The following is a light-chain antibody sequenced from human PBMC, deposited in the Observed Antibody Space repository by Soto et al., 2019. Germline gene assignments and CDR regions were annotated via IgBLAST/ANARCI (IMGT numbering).Light chain of an antibody. CDR1: SSNVGDNF. V-gene: IGLV1-51*01. CDR2: DNH. CDR3: ATWYGSLSVVV. J-gene: IGLJ3*02. Sequence: QSVLTQPTSVSAAPGQKVTIYCSGNSSNVGDNFVSWYQQPPEAAPKLLIYDNHKRPSGIPDRFSGSKSGTSATLGITGLQSGDEADYYCATWYGSLSVVVFGGGTKLTVL.